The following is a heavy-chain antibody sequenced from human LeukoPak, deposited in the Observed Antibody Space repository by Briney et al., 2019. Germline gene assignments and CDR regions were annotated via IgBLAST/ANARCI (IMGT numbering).Heavy chain of an antibody. CDR1: GFTFSSYA. J-gene: IGHJ4*02. V-gene: IGHV3-23*01. CDR3: AKAPVGANYYDSSGYFDY. D-gene: IGHD3-22*01. Sequence: PGGSLRLSCAASGFTFSSYAMSWVRQAPGKGLEWVSAISGSGGSTYYADSVKGRLTISRDNSKNTLYLQMNSLRAEDTAVFYCAKAPVGANYYDSSGYFDYWGQGTLVTVSS. CDR2: ISGSGGST.